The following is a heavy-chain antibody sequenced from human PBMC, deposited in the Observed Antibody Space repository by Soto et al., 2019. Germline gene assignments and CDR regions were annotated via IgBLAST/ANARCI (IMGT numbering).Heavy chain of an antibody. CDR1: GGSFSGYY. V-gene: IGHV4-34*02. CDR3: ARGLLPGGFDP. CDR2: INHSGST. Sequence: QVQLQQWGAGLLKPSETLSLTCAVYGGSFSGYYWSWIRQPPGKGLEWIGEINHSGSTNYNPSLKSRVTISVDTSKNQFSLKLSSVTAADTTLYYCARGLLPGGFDPWGQGTLVTVSS. J-gene: IGHJ5*02.